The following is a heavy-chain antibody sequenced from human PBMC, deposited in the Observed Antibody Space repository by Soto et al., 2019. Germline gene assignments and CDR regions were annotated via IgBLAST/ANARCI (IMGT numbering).Heavy chain of an antibody. CDR3: AKEGEPYSSGCRKCGAYDY. J-gene: IGHJ4*02. Sequence: EVQLVESGGGLVQPGGSLRLSCAASGFTFSSYWMSWVRQAPGKWLEWVANIKEDGSDKYYVDSVKGRFTISRDNARNPPYLKMNRPGGEDTAVYYCAKEGEPYSSGCRKCGAYDYWGRGTLVTVSS. V-gene: IGHV3-7*03. CDR2: IKEDGSDK. D-gene: IGHD6-19*01. CDR1: GFTFSSYW.